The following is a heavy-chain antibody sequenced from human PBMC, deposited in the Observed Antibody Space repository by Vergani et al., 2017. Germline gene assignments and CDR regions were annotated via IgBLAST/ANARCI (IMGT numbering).Heavy chain of an antibody. D-gene: IGHD5-18*01. Sequence: VQLLESGGGLVQPGGSLRLSCAASGFTFSSYAISWVRQAPGQGLEWMGRIIPIFGTANYAQKFQGRVTITADESTSTAYMELSSLRSEDTAVYYCARGKWIQLWSTCMDVWGQGTTVTVSS. CDR3: ARGKWIQLWSTCMDV. CDR1: GFTFSSYA. CDR2: IIPIFGTA. V-gene: IGHV1-69*18. J-gene: IGHJ6*02.